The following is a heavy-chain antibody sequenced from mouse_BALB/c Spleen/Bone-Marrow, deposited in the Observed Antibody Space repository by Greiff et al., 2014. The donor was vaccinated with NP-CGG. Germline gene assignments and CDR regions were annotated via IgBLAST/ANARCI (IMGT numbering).Heavy chain of an antibody. CDR2: IRNKANGYTT. CDR3: ARDKNYGSYWYFDV. Sequence: EVHLVESGGGLVQPGGSLRLSCATSGFTFTDYYMSWVRQPPGKALEWSGFIRNKANGYTTEYSASVKGRFTISRDNSQSILYLQMNTLRAEDSATYYCARDKNYGSYWYFDVWGAGTTVTVSS. D-gene: IGHD2-1*01. V-gene: IGHV7-3*02. J-gene: IGHJ1*01. CDR1: GFTFTDYY.